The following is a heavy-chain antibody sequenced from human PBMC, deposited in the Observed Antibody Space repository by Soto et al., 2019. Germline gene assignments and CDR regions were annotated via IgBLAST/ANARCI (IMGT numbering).Heavy chain of an antibody. D-gene: IGHD6-19*01. CDR2: IYSGGST. CDR1: GFTVSSNY. Sequence: GGSLRLSCAASGFTVSSNYMSWVRQAPGKGLEWVSVIYSGGSTYYADSVKGRFTISRDNSKNTLYLQMNSLRAEDTAVYYCARDLRWRVDDAFDIWGQGTMVTVSS. V-gene: IGHV3-53*01. CDR3: ARDLRWRVDDAFDI. J-gene: IGHJ3*02.